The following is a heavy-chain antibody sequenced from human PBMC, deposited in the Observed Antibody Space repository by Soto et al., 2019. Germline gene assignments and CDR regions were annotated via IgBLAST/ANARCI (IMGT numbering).Heavy chain of an antibody. Sequence: LRLSCAASGFTFGDYWMHWVRQPPGEGPEWVSRMTGDGRTTQYADSVKGRFTAPRDNAKSTLYLQMKSLRAEDTAVYYCATAEVEYWGPGTLVTVSS. CDR1: GFTFGDYW. J-gene: IGHJ4*02. CDR3: ATAEVEY. CDR2: MTGDGRTT. V-gene: IGHV3-74*03.